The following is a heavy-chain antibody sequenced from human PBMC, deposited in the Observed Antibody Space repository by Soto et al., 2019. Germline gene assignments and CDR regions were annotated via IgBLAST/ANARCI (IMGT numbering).Heavy chain of an antibody. CDR2: ISSSSNDK. V-gene: IGHV3-21*01. Sequence: EVQLVESGGGLVKPGGSLRLSCAASGFSLSDNRMTWVRQAPGKGLEWVSSISSSSNDKYYADSVKGRFTISRDNAKNSLYLQMNSLRVEDTAVYFCATDPSDLWEPDQYFQQWGQGTLVTVSS. J-gene: IGHJ1*01. CDR3: ATDPSDLWEPDQYFQQ. CDR1: GFSLSDNR. D-gene: IGHD1-26*01.